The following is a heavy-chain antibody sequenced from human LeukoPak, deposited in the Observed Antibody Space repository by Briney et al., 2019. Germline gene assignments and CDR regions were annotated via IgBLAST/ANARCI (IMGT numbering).Heavy chain of an antibody. CDR2: ISSSSSTI. J-gene: IGHJ4*02. V-gene: IGHV3-48*01. Sequence: GGSLRLSCAASGFTFSSYSMSWVRQAPGKGLEWVSYISSSSSTIYYAGSVKGRFTFSRDNSKNTLYLQMNSLTAEDTAVYHCARGENWQQLVQCWGQGTLGTVSA. CDR3: ARGENWQQLVQC. CDR1: GFTFSSYS. D-gene: IGHD6-13*01.